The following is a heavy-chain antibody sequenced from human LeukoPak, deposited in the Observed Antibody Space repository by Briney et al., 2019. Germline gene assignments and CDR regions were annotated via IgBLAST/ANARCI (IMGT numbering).Heavy chain of an antibody. CDR3: ARDIYSGRDQI. J-gene: IGHJ3*02. Sequence: GGSLRLSCAASGFTFSDYYMSWIRQAPGKGLEWVSYISSSGSTIYCADSVKGRSTISRDNAKNSLYLQMNSLRAEDTAVYYCARDIYSGRDQIWGQGTMVTVSS. V-gene: IGHV3-11*04. D-gene: IGHD1-26*01. CDR2: ISSSGSTI. CDR1: GFTFSDYY.